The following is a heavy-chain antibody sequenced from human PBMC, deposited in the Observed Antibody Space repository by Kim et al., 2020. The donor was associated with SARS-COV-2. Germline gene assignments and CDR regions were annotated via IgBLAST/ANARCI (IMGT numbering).Heavy chain of an antibody. CDR2: ISSSSSYI. CDR3: ARDFQRLGKRVGYFDY. D-gene: IGHD3-16*01. J-gene: IGHJ4*02. V-gene: IGHV3-21*01. CDR1: GFTFSSYS. Sequence: GGSLRLSCAASGFTFSSYSMNWVRQAPGKGLEWVSSISSSSSYIYYADSVKGRFTISRDNAKNSLYLQMNSLRAEDTAVYYCARDFQRLGKRVGYFDYWGQGTLVTVSS.